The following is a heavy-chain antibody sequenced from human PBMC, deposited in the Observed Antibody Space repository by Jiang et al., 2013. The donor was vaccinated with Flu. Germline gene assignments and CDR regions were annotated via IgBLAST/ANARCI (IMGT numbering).Heavy chain of an antibody. V-gene: IGHV1-8*01. Sequence: SGAEVKKPGASVKVSCKASGYTFTSYDINWVRQATGQGLEWMGWMNPNSGNTGYAQKFQGRVTMTRNTSISTAYMELSSLRSEDTAVYYCARGLVQRTTVSTLWKTRAFDYWGQGTLVTVSS. CDR2: MNPNSGNT. CDR3: ARGLVQRTTVSTLWKTRAFDY. D-gene: IGHD4-11*01. CDR1: GYTFTSYD. J-gene: IGHJ4*02.